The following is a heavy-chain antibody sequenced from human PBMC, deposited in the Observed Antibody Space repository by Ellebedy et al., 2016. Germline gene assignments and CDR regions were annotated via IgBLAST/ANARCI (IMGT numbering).Heavy chain of an antibody. Sequence: GGSLRLXCAASGFTVSSNYMSWVRQAPGKGLEWVSVIYSGGSTYYADSVKGRFTISRDNAKNSLYLQMNSLRAEDTAVYYCARDAEWLVLGAWGQGTLVTVSS. D-gene: IGHD6-19*01. J-gene: IGHJ5*02. CDR2: IYSGGST. CDR3: ARDAEWLVLGA. CDR1: GFTVSSNY. V-gene: IGHV3-53*01.